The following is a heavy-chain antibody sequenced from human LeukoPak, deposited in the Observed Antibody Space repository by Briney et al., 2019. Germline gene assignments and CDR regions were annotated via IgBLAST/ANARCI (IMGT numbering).Heavy chain of an antibody. D-gene: IGHD5-18*01. Sequence: GGSLRLSCAASGFTVSSNYRSWVRQAPGKGLEWVSVIYSGGSTYYADTVKGRFTISRDNSKNTLYLQMNILRAEDTAVYYCARGEGYSYAPEYFDYWGQGTLVTVSA. CDR1: GFTVSSNY. J-gene: IGHJ4*02. CDR3: ARGEGYSYAPEYFDY. V-gene: IGHV3-53*01. CDR2: IYSGGST.